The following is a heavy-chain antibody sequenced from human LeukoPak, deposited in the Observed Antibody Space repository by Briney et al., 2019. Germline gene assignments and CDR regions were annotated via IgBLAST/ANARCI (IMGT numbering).Heavy chain of an antibody. Sequence: PGGSLRLSCTVSGFTVTSTHMDWVRQAPGKGPEWVALIYDDGGTVYAGSVKGRFTISRDNSKNMVYLQMNSLRPEDSAVYYCARDRAGRRSSWVEFDLWGQGTLVTVSS. D-gene: IGHD3-10*01. CDR1: GFTVTSTH. CDR2: IYDDGGT. V-gene: IGHV3-53*05. J-gene: IGHJ5*02. CDR3: ARDRAGRRSSWVEFDL.